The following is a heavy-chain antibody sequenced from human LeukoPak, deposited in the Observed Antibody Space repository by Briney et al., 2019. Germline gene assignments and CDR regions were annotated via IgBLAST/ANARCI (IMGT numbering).Heavy chain of an antibody. V-gene: IGHV3-66*01. CDR1: GLSVSAYY. CDR2: IYSDGSGGST. J-gene: IGHJ4*02. D-gene: IGHD4-23*01. CDR3: ARRPDYGGTPTFDH. Sequence: PGGSLRLSCAASGLSVSAYYMSWVRQAPGKGLEWVSVIYSDGSGGSTYYADSVKGRFTISRDNSKNTLYLQMNSLRAEDTAVYFCARRPDYGGTPTFDHWGQGTLVTVSS.